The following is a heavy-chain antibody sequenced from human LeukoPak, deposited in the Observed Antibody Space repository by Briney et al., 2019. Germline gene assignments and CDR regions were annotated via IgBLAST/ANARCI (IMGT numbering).Heavy chain of an antibody. CDR3: AKSLLTTATGTGRASDI. V-gene: IGHV3-15*01. CDR1: GFTFSNAR. CDR2: TKSKTDGETA. D-gene: IGHD1-1*01. Sequence: PGGSLRLSCAASGFTFSNARMNWVRQAPGKGLEWVGRTKSKTDGETADYAAPVKGRFTISRDNSKNTLFLQMNSLRAEDTAKYYCAKSLLTTATGTGRASDIWGQGTMVTVSS. J-gene: IGHJ3*02.